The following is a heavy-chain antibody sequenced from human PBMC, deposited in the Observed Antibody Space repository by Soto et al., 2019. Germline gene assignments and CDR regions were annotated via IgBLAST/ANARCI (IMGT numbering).Heavy chain of an antibody. J-gene: IGHJ3*02. CDR1: GGSVNTKAYY. CDR3: AREGSAFSAGCRPYAFDI. V-gene: IGHV4-61*08. Sequence: QVHLQESGPGLVKPSETLSLTCTVSGGSVNTKAYYWTWLRQSPGDRPEGSGYVFCNGSAEYNPSLKVRLTISIDTSKNQFSLGLKPVTTADSAGYFCAREGSAFSAGCRPYAFDIWGQGTTFTVSS. D-gene: IGHD3-10*01. CDR2: VFCNGSA.